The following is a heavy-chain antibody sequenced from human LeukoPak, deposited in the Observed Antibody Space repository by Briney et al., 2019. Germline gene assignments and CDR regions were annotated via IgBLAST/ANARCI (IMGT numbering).Heavy chain of an antibody. J-gene: IGHJ4*02. D-gene: IGHD3-22*01. Sequence: SVKVSCKASGYTFTSYYMHWVRQAPGQGLEWMGGIIPIFGTANYAQKFQGRVTITADKSTSTAYMELSSLRSEDTAVYYCAREDYYDSGSNDYWGQGALVTVSP. CDR3: AREDYYDSGSNDY. CDR1: GYTFTSYY. V-gene: IGHV1-69*06. CDR2: IIPIFGTA.